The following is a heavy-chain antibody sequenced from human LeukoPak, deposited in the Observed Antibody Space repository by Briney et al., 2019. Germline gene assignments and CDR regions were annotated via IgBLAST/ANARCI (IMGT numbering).Heavy chain of an antibody. Sequence: GGSLRLSCAASGFTFSSYGMHWVRQAPGKGLEWVAVISYDGSNKYYADSVKGRFTISRDNSKNTLYLQMNSLRAEDTTVYYCAKDKKMQLRTDYYYYGMDVWGQGTTVTVSS. CDR1: GFTFSSYG. CDR3: AKDKKMQLRTDYYYYGMDV. CDR2: ISYDGSNK. D-gene: IGHD5-18*01. V-gene: IGHV3-30*18. J-gene: IGHJ6*02.